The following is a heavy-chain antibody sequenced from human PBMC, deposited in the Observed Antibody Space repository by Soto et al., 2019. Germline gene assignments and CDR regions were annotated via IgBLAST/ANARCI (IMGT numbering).Heavy chain of an antibody. CDR1: GVTFSSHA. CDR3: AKDPTSPTGGTF. D-gene: IGHD1-7*01. J-gene: IGHJ4*02. Sequence: PGGSLRLSSAASGVTFSSHAMSWVRQAPGKGLEWVSVIGAGGGHIYYADSVKGRFDISRDNSRNTLYLQMNSLRAEDTALYYCAKDPTSPTGGTFWGQGTLVTVSS. V-gene: IGHV3-23*01. CDR2: IGAGGGHI.